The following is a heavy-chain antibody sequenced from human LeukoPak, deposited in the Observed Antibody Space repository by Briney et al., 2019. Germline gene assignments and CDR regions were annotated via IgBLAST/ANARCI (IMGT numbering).Heavy chain of an antibody. CDR3: ARDGGYSSGWYI. D-gene: IGHD6-19*01. J-gene: IGHJ4*02. CDR1: GGSISSGGYS. Sequence: PSETLSLTCAVSGGSISSGGYSWSWIRQPPGKGLEWIGYIYHSGSTYYNPSLKSRVTISVDRSKNQFSLKLSSVTAADTAVYYCARDGGYSSGWYIWGQGTLVTVSS. CDR2: IYHSGST. V-gene: IGHV4-30-2*01.